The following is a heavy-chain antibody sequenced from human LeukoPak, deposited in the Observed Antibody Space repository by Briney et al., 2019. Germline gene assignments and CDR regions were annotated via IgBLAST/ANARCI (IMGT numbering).Heavy chain of an antibody. J-gene: IGHJ4*02. CDR1: GYTFTSYG. CDR3: AGGATVVVLATATRPVGGILDY. D-gene: IGHD2-15*01. CDR2: ISTYSGNT. V-gene: IGHV1-18*01. Sequence: ASVKVSRKASGYTFTSYGISWVRQAPGQGLEWMGWISTYSGNTNYAQKLQGRVTMTTDTSTSTAYMELRSLRSDDTAIYYCAGGATVVVLATATRPVGGILDYWGQGTLVTVSS.